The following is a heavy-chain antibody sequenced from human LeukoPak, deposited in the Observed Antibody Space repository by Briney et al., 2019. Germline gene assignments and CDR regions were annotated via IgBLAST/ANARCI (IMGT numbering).Heavy chain of an antibody. V-gene: IGHV4-38-2*02. Sequence: SETLSLTCTVSGYSISSGYYWGWIRQPPGKGLEWIGSIYHSGSTYYNPSLKSRVTISVDTSKNQFSLKLSSVTAADTAVYYCAREVAYYYDSSGQDYFDYWGQGTLVTVSS. D-gene: IGHD3-22*01. J-gene: IGHJ4*02. CDR1: GYSISSGYY. CDR3: AREVAYYYDSSGQDYFDY. CDR2: IYHSGST.